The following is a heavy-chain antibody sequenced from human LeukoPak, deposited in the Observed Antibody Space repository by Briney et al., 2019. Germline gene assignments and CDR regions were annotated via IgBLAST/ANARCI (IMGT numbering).Heavy chain of an antibody. CDR1: GFTFSSYS. V-gene: IGHV3-21*01. CDR2: ISSSSSYI. D-gene: IGHD2-2*01. CDR3: AREGIEQGYCSGTSCYVNGY. J-gene: IGHJ4*02. Sequence: GGSLRLSCAASGFTFSSYSMNWVRQAPGKGLEWVSSISSSSSYIYYADSVKGRFTISRDNAKNSLYLQMNSLRAEDTAVYYCAREGIEQGYCSGTSCYVNGYWGQGTLVTVSS.